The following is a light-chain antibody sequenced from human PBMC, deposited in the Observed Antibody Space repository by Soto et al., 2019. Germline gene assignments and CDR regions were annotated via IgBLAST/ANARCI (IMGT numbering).Light chain of an antibody. Sequence: EIVMTQSPATLSVSPGERATLSCRASQSVSSNLAWYQQKPGQAPRLLIYGASTRATGIPARFSGSGSGTEVTLTISSLQAEDFAVYYWQQYNNWPETFGQGTKLEIK. V-gene: IGKV3-15*01. CDR3: QQYNNWPET. CDR2: GAS. CDR1: QSVSSN. J-gene: IGKJ2*01.